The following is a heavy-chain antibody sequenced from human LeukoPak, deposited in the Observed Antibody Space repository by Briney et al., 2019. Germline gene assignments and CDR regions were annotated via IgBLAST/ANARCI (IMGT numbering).Heavy chain of an antibody. CDR2: IKQDGSEK. D-gene: IGHD6-13*01. Sequence: GGSLRLSCAASGFTFSSYWMSWVRQAPGKGLEWVANIKQDGSEKYYVDSVKGRFTISRDNAKNSLYLQMNSVRAEDAAVYYGARVLWLYSSSWILGGFDIWGQGTMVTVSS. CDR3: ARVLWLYSSSWILGGFDI. CDR1: GFTFSSYW. J-gene: IGHJ3*02. V-gene: IGHV3-7*01.